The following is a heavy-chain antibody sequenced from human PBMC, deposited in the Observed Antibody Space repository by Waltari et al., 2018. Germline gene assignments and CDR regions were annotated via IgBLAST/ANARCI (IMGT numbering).Heavy chain of an antibody. Sequence: EVQLVESGGGLVHPGGSLRLSCAASGFTVIGNHMSWVRQAPGKGLEWVSLIYDAGSTFYPDSVRGRFTISRDNSKNTVHLQMNSLRVEDTAIYYCARARDEETAMVYFDRWGQGTLVSVSS. CDR2: IYDAGST. V-gene: IGHV3-66*02. D-gene: IGHD5-18*01. CDR3: ARARDEETAMVYFDR. J-gene: IGHJ4*02. CDR1: GFTVIGNH.